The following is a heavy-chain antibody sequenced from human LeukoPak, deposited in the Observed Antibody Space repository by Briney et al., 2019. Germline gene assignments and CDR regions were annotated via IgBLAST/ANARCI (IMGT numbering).Heavy chain of an antibody. J-gene: IGHJ3*02. CDR2: INPSSGST. V-gene: IGHV1-46*01. Sequence: ASVKVSHKASGYTFTSYYMHWVRQAPGQGLEWMGIINPSSGSTSNAQTFQGRVIMTRDTSTSTVYMELSSLRSEDTAVYYSATLQGLTDAFDIWGQGTMVTVSS. CDR1: GYTFTSYY. CDR3: ATLQGLTDAFDI.